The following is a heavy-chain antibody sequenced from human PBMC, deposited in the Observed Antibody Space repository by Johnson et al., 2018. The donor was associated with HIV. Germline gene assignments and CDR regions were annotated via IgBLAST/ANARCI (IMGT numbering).Heavy chain of an antibody. CDR2: ISSSGSTI. CDR1: EFTFSDYY. J-gene: IGHJ3*02. D-gene: IGHD1-1*01. CDR3: ARVRPKGSFDI. Sequence: QVQLVESGGGLVQPGGSLRLSCAASEFTFSDYYMSWIRQAPGKGLEWVSSISSSGSTIYYADSLKGRFTISRDNAKNSLYLQMNSLRAEDTAVYYCARVRPKGSFDIWGQGTMVTVSS. V-gene: IGHV3-11*04.